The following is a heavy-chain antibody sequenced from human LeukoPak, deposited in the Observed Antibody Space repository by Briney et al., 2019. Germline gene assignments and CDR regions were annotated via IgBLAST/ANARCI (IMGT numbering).Heavy chain of an antibody. Sequence: AASLRLSCAASGFTFSSYAMSWVRQAPGKGLEWVSAISGSGGTTYYADSVKGRFNIYRDNTKNTLYLQMNSLRAEDTAVYYCAKDKGIGYPYYFDSWGQGALVSVSS. CDR2: ISGSGGTT. CDR1: GFTFSSYA. J-gene: IGHJ4*02. V-gene: IGHV3-23*01. D-gene: IGHD3-22*01. CDR3: AKDKGIGYPYYFDS.